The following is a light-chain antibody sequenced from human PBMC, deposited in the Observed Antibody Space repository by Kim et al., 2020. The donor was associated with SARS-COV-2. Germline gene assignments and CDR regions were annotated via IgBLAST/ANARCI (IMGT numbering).Light chain of an antibody. CDR2: GAS. V-gene: IGKV3-20*01. Sequence: EIVLTQSPGPLSLSPGERATLSCRASQSISSSYLAWYQHKLGQAPRLLIYGASTKATGIPDRFSGGGSGTDFTLTISRLEPEDFALYFCQQYGSSPPITFGQGTRLEIK. CDR3: QQYGSSPPIT. J-gene: IGKJ5*01. CDR1: QSISSSY.